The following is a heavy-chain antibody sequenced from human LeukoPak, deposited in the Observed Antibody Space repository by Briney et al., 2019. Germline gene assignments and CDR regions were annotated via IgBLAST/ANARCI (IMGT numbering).Heavy chain of an antibody. CDR3: AKDAVDASGRTNAFDI. CDR2: ISGSGGNT. CDR1: GFTFSSYA. D-gene: IGHD3-10*01. Sequence: GGSLRLSCAASGFTFSSYAMNWVRQAPGKGLEWVSAISGSGGNTYYPDSVKGRFTISRDNSKNVLYLQMNSLRAEDTALYYCAKDAVDASGRTNAFDIWGQGTMVTVSS. V-gene: IGHV3-23*01. J-gene: IGHJ3*02.